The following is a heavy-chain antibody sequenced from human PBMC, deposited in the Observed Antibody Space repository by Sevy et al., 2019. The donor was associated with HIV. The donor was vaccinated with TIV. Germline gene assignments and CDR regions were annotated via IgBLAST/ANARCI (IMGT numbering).Heavy chain of an antibody. CDR1: EVTFSNYA. CDR2: ISGSGGET. V-gene: IGHV3-23*01. Sequence: GGSLRLSCEASEVTFSNYAMSWVRQGPGKGLEWVSSISGSGGETYYAESVKGRFTISRDKLKNMLYLQMNSLRAGDTAVYYCAKDMILVVGEALDIWGQGTMVTVSS. D-gene: IGHD2-8*02. CDR3: AKDMILVVGEALDI. J-gene: IGHJ3*02.